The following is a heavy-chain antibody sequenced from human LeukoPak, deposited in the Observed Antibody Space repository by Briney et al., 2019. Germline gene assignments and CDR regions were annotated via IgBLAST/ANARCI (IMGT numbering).Heavy chain of an antibody. CDR3: ARDYGGWSV. Sequence: KPSETLSLTCTVSGGSISSYYWSWIRQPPGKGLEWIGYIYYSGSTNYNPSLKSRVTISVDTSKNQFSLKLSSVTAADTAVYYCARDYGGWSVWGQGTLVTVSS. J-gene: IGHJ4*02. CDR2: IYYSGST. V-gene: IGHV4-59*01. CDR1: GGSISSYY. D-gene: IGHD6-19*01.